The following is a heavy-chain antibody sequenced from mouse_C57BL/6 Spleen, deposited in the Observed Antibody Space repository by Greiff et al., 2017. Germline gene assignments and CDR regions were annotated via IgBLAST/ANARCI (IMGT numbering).Heavy chain of an antibody. J-gene: IGHJ4*01. Sequence: EVKLVESGGGLVQPGGSMKLSCAASGFTFSDAWMDWVRQSPEKGLEWVAEIRNKANNHATYYAESVKGRFTISRDDSKSSVYLQMNSLRAEDTGIYYCTTMVTTGYYAMDYWGQGTSVTVSS. CDR2: IRNKANNHAT. V-gene: IGHV6-6*01. CDR1: GFTFSDAW. D-gene: IGHD2-2*01. CDR3: TTMVTTGYYAMDY.